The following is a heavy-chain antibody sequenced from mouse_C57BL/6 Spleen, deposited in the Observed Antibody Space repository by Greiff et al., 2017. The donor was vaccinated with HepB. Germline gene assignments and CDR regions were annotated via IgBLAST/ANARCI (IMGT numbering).Heavy chain of an antibody. D-gene: IGHD2-3*01. CDR3: ARCLYDGYYNLYFDV. J-gene: IGHJ1*03. CDR1: GYTFTSYW. CDR2: IDPSDSYT. Sequence: QVQLQQPGAELVKPGASVKLSCKASGYTFTSYWMQWVKQRPGQGLEWIGEIDPSDSYTNYNQKFKGKATLTVDTSSSTAYMQLSSLTSEDSAVYYCARCLYDGYYNLYFDVWGTGTTVTVSS. V-gene: IGHV1-50*01.